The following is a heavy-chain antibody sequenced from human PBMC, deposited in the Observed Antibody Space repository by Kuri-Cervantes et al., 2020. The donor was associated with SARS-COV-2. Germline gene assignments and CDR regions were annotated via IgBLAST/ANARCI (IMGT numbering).Heavy chain of an antibody. V-gene: IGHV1-46*01. D-gene: IGHD6-13*01. CDR1: GYIFTSYY. CDR3: ARDRIAAAGFSCQEY. J-gene: IGHJ4*02. CDR2: INPSGGST. Sequence: ASVKVSCKASGYIFTSYYMHWVRQAPGQGLEWMGIINPSGGSTSYAQKFQGRVTMTRDTSTSTVYMELSSLRSEDTAVYYCARDRIAAAGFSCQEYWGQGTLVTVSS.